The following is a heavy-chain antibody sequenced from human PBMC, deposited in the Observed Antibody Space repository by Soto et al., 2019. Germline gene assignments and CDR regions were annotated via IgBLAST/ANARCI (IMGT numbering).Heavy chain of an antibody. J-gene: IGHJ4*02. CDR3: ARGWGSIFNYFDY. V-gene: IGHV4-59*01. Sequence: PSETLSLTCTVSGGSISSYYWSWIRQPPGKGLEWIGYIYYSGSTNYNPSLKSRVTISVDTSKNQSSLKLSSVTAADTAVYYCARGWGSIFNYFDYWGQGTLVTVSS. CDR1: GGSISSYY. CDR2: IYYSGST. D-gene: IGHD3-16*01.